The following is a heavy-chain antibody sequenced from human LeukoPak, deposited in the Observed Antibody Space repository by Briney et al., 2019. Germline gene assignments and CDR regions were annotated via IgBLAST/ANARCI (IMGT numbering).Heavy chain of an antibody. V-gene: IGHV7-4-1*02. J-gene: IGHJ4*02. CDR3: ARDYGDYAFGY. Sequence: ASVNVSFKASGYTFTIYYMHWVRQAPGQGLEWMGWINTNTGNPTYAQGFTGRFVFSLDTSVSTAYLQISSLKAEDTTVYYCARDYGDYAFGYWGQGTLVTVSS. CDR1: GYTFTIYY. D-gene: IGHD4-17*01. CDR2: INTNTGNP.